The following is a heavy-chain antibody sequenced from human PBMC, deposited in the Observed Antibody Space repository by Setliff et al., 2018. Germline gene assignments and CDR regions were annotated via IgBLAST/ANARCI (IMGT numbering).Heavy chain of an antibody. CDR2: KYYSGST. CDR1: ASSFSSYS. CDR3: ARWRVRDSGYYPRLSYMDV. J-gene: IGHJ6*03. Sequence: SETLSLTCTVSASSFSSYSWSWIRQPPGKGLEWIGYKYYSGSTNSNPSLKSRVTISVDTSKNQFSLKLSSVTAADTAVYYCARWRVRDSGYYPRLSYMDVWGKGTTVTVSS. D-gene: IGHD3-22*01. V-gene: IGHV4-59*08.